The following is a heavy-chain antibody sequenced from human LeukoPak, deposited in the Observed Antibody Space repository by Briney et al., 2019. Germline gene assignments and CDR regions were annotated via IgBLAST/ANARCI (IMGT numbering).Heavy chain of an antibody. V-gene: IGHV1-2*02. Sequence: ASVKVSCKASGYTFTDYYMHWVRQAPGQGLEWMGWINPNSGGTSYAQKFQGRVAVTRDTSISTAYMELSRLRSDGTAVYYCAREGDTAMDTNWFDPWGQGTLVTVSS. J-gene: IGHJ5*02. CDR1: GYTFTDYY. CDR2: INPNSGGT. D-gene: IGHD5-18*01. CDR3: AREGDTAMDTNWFDP.